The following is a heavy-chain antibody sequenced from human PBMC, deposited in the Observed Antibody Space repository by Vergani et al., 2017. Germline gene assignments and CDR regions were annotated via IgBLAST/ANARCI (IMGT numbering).Heavy chain of an antibody. CDR3: ARDRGGGYSGYLPGEGGWFDP. CDR2: INPNSGGT. Sequence: QVQLVQSGAEVKKPGASVKVSCKASGYTFTGYYMHWVRQAPGQGLEWMGRINPNSGGTNYAQKFQGRVTMTRDTSISTAYMELSRLRSDDTAVYYCARDRGGGYSGYLPGEGGWFDPWGQGTLVTVSS. V-gene: IGHV1-2*06. D-gene: IGHD5-12*01. CDR1: GYTFTGYY. J-gene: IGHJ5*02.